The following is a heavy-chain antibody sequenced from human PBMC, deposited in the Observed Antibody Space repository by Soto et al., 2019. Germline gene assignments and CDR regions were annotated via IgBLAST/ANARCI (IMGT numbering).Heavy chain of an antibody. CDR1: GFTFSSYS. V-gene: IGHV3-23*01. CDR2: FRSGGDDDTT. J-gene: IGHJ5*02. CDR3: ARTDWDLHP. D-gene: IGHD1-26*01. Sequence: PGGSLRLSCAASGFTFSSYSMSWVRQAPGKGLEWVSGFRSGGDDDTTYYADSVRGRFTISRDNSKNTLYLQMNSLRAADTAVYYCARTDWDLHPWGQGTLVTVSS.